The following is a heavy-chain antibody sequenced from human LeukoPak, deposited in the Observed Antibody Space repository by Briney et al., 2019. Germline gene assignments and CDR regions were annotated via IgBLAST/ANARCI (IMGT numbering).Heavy chain of an antibody. CDR1: GFTFSSYS. J-gene: IGHJ4*02. V-gene: IGHV3-23*01. CDR2: ISGSGGST. Sequence: PGRSLRLSCAASGFTFSSYSMNWVRQAPGKGLEWVSAISGSGGSTYYADSVKGRFTISRDNSKNTLYLQMNSLRAEDTAVYYCARLGPYSSGLVEDYWGQGTLVTVSS. D-gene: IGHD6-19*01. CDR3: ARLGPYSSGLVEDY.